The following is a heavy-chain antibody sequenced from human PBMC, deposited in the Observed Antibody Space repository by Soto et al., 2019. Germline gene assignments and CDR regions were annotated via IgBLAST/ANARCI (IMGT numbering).Heavy chain of an antibody. Sequence: SQTLSLTCAISGDSVSSSSAAWNWIRQSPSRGLEWLGRTYYRSKWYNDYAVSVKSRITINPDTSKNQFSLQLNSVTPEDTAVYYCARAPGYSSGWHTGGYSSYGMDVSGQGTTVTVSS. CDR3: ARAPGYSSGWHTGGYSSYGMDV. V-gene: IGHV6-1*01. CDR1: GDSVSSSSAA. CDR2: TYYRSKWYN. J-gene: IGHJ6*02. D-gene: IGHD6-19*01.